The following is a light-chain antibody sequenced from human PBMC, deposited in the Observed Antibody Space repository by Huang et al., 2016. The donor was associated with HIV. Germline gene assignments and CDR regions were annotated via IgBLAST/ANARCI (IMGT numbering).Light chain of an antibody. V-gene: IGKV3-15*01. CDR3: QQYNNWPRT. J-gene: IGKJ1*01. CDR1: QSVSNN. Sequence: EIVMTQSPATLSVSPGERATLSCRAGQSVSNNLAWYQQKPGQAPRRHIYGATTRATGIPARFSGSGSGTEFTLTISSLQSEDFAVYYCQQYNNWPRTFGQGTKVDIK. CDR2: GAT.